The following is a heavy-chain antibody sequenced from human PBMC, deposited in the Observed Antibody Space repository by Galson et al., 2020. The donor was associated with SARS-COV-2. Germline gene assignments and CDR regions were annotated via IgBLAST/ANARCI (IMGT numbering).Heavy chain of an antibody. D-gene: IGHD2-15*01. CDR2: TSLDGRNQ. CDR3: AILLAWCRGGPCYPLGENFDV. Sequence: GGSLRLSCGASGFTFRDYAMYWVRQAPGKGLEWVATTSLDGRNQFYADSVKGRFTISRDNVQNTLYLQMDNLRSEDTSIYYCAILLAWCRGGPCYPLGENFDVWGQGTVVTVSS. V-gene: IGHV3-30*01. CDR1: GFTFRDYA. J-gene: IGHJ3*01.